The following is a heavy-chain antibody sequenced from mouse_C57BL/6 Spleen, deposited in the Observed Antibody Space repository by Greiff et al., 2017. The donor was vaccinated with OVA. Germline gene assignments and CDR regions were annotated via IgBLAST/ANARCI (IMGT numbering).Heavy chain of an antibody. CDR1: GYAFSSYW. D-gene: IGHD2-3*01. CDR3: ARHEERLLGYFDV. J-gene: IGHJ1*03. Sequence: QLQQSGAELVKPGASVKISCKASGYAFSSYWMNWVKQRPGKGLEWIGQIYPGDGDTNYNGKFKGKATLTADKSSSTVYMELSRLTSEDSAVYFCARHEERLLGYFDVWGTGTTVTVSS. V-gene: IGHV1-80*01. CDR2: IYPGDGDT.